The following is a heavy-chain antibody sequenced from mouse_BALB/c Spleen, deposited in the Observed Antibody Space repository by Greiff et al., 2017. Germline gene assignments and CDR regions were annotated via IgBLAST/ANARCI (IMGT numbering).Heavy chain of an antibody. Sequence: EVQRVESGAELVKPGASVKLSCTASGFNIKDTYMHWVKQRPEQGLEWIGRIDPANGNTKYDPKFQGKATITADTSSNTAYLQLSSLTSEDTAVYYCASYGSPFAYWGQGTLVTVSA. CDR1: GFNIKDTY. D-gene: IGHD1-2*01. CDR3: ASYGSPFAY. CDR2: IDPANGNT. J-gene: IGHJ3*01. V-gene: IGHV14-3*02.